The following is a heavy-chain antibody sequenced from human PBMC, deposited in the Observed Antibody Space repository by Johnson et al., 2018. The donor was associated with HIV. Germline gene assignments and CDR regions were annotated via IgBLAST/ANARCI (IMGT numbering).Heavy chain of an antibody. Sequence: VQLVESGGVVVQPGGSLRLSCAASGFTFDDYAMHWVRQAPGKGLEWVSGINWNGGKTGYADSVKGRFTISRDNAKNSLYVHMNSLRAEDTALYFCTRGQYLSPFDAFDIWGQGTMVTVSS. CDR1: GFTFDDYA. D-gene: IGHD2/OR15-2a*01. CDR2: INWNGGKT. CDR3: TRGQYLSPFDAFDI. V-gene: IGHV3-20*04. J-gene: IGHJ3*02.